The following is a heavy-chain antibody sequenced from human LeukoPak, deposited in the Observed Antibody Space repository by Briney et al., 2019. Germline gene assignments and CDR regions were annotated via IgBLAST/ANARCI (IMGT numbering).Heavy chain of an antibody. CDR3: ASNGENNWFDP. D-gene: IGHD3-10*01. Sequence: GGSLRLSCAASGFTFSSYAMHWVRQAPGKGLEWVAVISYDGSNKYYADSVKGRFTISRDNSKNTLYLQMNSLRAEDTAVYYCASNGENNWFDPWGQGTLVTVSS. V-gene: IGHV3-30-3*01. CDR2: ISYDGSNK. J-gene: IGHJ5*02. CDR1: GFTFSSYA.